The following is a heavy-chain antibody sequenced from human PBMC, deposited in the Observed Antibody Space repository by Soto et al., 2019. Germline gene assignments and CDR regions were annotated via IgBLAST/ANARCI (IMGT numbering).Heavy chain of an antibody. D-gene: IGHD2-15*01. Sequence: EVQLVESGGGVVQPGRSLRLSCAASGFTFDDYAMHWVRQAPGKGLEWVSGISWNSGSIGYADSVKGRFTISRDNAKNSLYLQMNSLRAEDTALYYCAKDMGGVLVRRGYFDYWGQGTLVTVSS. CDR1: GFTFDDYA. CDR3: AKDMGGVLVRRGYFDY. J-gene: IGHJ4*02. V-gene: IGHV3-9*01. CDR2: ISWNSGSI.